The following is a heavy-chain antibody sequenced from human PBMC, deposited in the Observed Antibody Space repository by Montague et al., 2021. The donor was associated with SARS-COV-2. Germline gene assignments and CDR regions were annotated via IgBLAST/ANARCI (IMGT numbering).Heavy chain of an antibody. J-gene: IGHJ6*03. CDR1: GGSISSYY. D-gene: IGHD3-3*01. CDR3: AREGGITIFGVVIGSPYYYYMDV. V-gene: IGHV4-4*07. Sequence: SETLSLTCTVSGGSISSYYWSWIRQPAGKGLERIGRIYTSGSTNXXPSLKSRVTMSVDTSKNQFSLKLSSVTAADTAVYYCAREGGITIFGVVIGSPYYYYMDVWGKGTTVTVSS. CDR2: IYTSGST.